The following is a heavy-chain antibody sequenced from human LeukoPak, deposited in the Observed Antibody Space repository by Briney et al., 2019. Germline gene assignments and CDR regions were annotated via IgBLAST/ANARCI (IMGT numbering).Heavy chain of an antibody. CDR2: IDPSSTYI. D-gene: IGHD2-2*01. CDR3: ARAPTVLVGYCSSSSCQADY. V-gene: IGHV3-11*06. Sequence: PGGSLRLSCAASGFTFSDYYMSWIRQAPGKGLEWVSAIDPSSTYIYYADSVKGRFTISRDNAENSLNLQMNSLRVEDTAVYYCARAPTVLVGYCSSSSCQADYWGQGTLVTVSS. CDR1: GFTFSDYY. J-gene: IGHJ4*02.